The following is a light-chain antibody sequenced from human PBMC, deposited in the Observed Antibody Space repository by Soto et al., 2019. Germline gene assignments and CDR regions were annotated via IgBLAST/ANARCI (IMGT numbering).Light chain of an antibody. V-gene: IGLV2-14*01. Sequence: QSVLTQPASVSGSPGQSITISCTGTSSDVGGYKYVSWYQQHPGKASKLIIYDVSNRPSGVSHRFSGSKSGDTASLTISGLQAEDEADYYCSSPTSSTTRLFGTGTKVTVL. CDR1: SSDVGGYKY. CDR3: SSPTSSTTRL. CDR2: DVS. J-gene: IGLJ1*01.